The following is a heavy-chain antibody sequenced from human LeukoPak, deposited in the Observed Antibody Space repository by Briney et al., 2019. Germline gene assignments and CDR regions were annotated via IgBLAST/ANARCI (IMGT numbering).Heavy chain of an antibody. CDR2: IYTSGST. CDR3: ARDRQGNDFWSGPGYYYYMDV. CDR1: GGSISSGSYY. V-gene: IGHV4-61*02. Sequence: SETLSLTCTVSGGSISSGSYYWSWIRQPAGKGLEWIGRIYTSGSTNYNPSLKSRVTISVDTSKNQFSLKLSSVTAADTAVYYCARDRQGNDFWSGPGYYYYMDVWGKGTTVTVSS. J-gene: IGHJ6*03. D-gene: IGHD3-3*01.